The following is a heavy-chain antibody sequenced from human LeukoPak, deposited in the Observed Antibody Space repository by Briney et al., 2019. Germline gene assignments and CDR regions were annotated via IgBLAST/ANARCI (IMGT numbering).Heavy chain of an antibody. D-gene: IGHD2-8*01. J-gene: IGHJ4*02. CDR1: GFAFSSYA. V-gene: IGHV3-30-3*01. Sequence: GGSLRLSCVGSGFAFSSYAMHWVRQAPGKGLEWVAVISYDGSNKYYADSVKGRFTISRDNSKNTLYLQMNSLRAEDTAVYYCARDNGPSSFDYWGQGTLVTVSS. CDR3: ARDNGPSSFDY. CDR2: ISYDGSNK.